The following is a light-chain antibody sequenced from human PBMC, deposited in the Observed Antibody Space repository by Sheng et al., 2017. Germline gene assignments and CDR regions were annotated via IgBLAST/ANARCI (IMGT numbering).Light chain of an antibody. V-gene: IGLV2-18*02. CDR2: EVS. Sequence: QSALTQPPSVSGSPGQSVTISCTGSRSDIGSYNRVSWYQQPPGTAPKVIIYEVSYLPSGVPDRFSGSKSGNTASLTISGLQAEDEADYYCSSYTSNSFWVFGGGTKVTVL. CDR3: SSYTSNSFWV. CDR1: RSDIGSYNR. J-gene: IGLJ3*02.